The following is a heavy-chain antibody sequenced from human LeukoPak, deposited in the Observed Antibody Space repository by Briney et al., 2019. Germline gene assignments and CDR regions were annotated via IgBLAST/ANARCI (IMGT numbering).Heavy chain of an antibody. J-gene: IGHJ6*02. Sequence: ASVKVSCKASGGTFSSYTMSWVRQTPGQGLEWMGRIIPILGIANYAQKFQGRVTITADKSTSTAYMELSSLRSEDTAVYYCARGYGDYGMDVWGQETTVTVSS. CDR2: IIPILGIA. CDR3: ARGYGDYGMDV. CDR1: GGTFSSYT. V-gene: IGHV1-69*02. D-gene: IGHD5-12*01.